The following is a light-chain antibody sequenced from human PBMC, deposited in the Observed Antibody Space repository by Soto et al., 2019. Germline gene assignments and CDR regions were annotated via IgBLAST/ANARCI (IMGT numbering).Light chain of an antibody. Sequence: DTQMTQSPSTLSASVGDRVTITCRASQSISSWLAWYQQKPGKAPTLLIYKASNLESGVPSRFSGSASGTEFTLTISSLQPDDLATYYCQQYNGYSGTFGQGTKLEIK. CDR3: QQYNGYSGT. CDR1: QSISSW. V-gene: IGKV1-5*03. J-gene: IGKJ2*02. CDR2: KAS.